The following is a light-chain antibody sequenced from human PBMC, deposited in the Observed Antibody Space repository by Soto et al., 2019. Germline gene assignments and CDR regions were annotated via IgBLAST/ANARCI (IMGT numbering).Light chain of an antibody. CDR3: YSNVVVWTFI. CDR1: SSDIGKYNL. CDR2: EVS. V-gene: IGLV2-23*02. Sequence: QSVLTQPASVSGSPGQSITISCTGSSSDIGKYNLVSWYQQHSGNAPKLILYEVSRRPSGVPPRFPASKSGNTASLTISGLQPEDEADYYCYSNVVVWTFIFGCGTKLTVL. J-gene: IGLJ2*01.